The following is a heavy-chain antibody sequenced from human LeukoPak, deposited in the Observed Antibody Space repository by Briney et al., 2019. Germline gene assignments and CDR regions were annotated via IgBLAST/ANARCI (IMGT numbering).Heavy chain of an antibody. Sequence: PGGSLRLSCAASGFTFSSYTMSWVRQAPGKGLEWVSYISSSGSTIYYADSVKGRFTISRDNAKNSLYLQMNSLRAEDTAVYYCARGRFFGVVNQNFDYWGQGTLVTVSS. V-gene: IGHV3-48*04. J-gene: IGHJ4*02. D-gene: IGHD3-3*01. CDR2: ISSSGSTI. CDR1: GFTFSSYT. CDR3: ARGRFFGVVNQNFDY.